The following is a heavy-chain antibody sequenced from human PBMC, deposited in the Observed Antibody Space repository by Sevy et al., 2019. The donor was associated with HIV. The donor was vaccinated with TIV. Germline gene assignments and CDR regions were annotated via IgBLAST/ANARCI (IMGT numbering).Heavy chain of an antibody. CDR1: GGSISSYY. J-gene: IGHJ4*02. V-gene: IGHV4-59*01. Sequence: SEILSLTYTVSGGSISSYYWSWIRQPPGKGLEWIGYIYYSGSTNYNPSLKSRVTISVDTSKNQFSLKLSSVTAADTAVYYCARERGYYDYVWGSYRHFDYWGQGTLVTVSS. D-gene: IGHD3-16*02. CDR2: IYYSGST. CDR3: ARERGYYDYVWGSYRHFDY.